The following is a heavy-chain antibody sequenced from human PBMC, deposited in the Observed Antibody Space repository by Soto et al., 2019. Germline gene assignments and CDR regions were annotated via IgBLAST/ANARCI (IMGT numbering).Heavy chain of an antibody. CDR2: INHSGST. D-gene: IGHD2-8*02. J-gene: IGHJ4*02. CDR3: ARDKITGLFGY. Sequence: SDTCGVVDGSSSGYYWPRISQPTGTGLEWIGEINHSGSTNYNPSLKSRVTISVDTSKNQFSLKLTSVTAADTAVYYCARDKITGLFGYWGQGTLVTVLL. CDR1: DGSSSGYY. V-gene: IGHV4-34*01.